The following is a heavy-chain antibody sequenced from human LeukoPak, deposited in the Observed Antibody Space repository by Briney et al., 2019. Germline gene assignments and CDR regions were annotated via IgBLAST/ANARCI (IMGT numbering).Heavy chain of an antibody. J-gene: IGHJ1*01. CDR3: TQGMNYDSSAYWHQH. V-gene: IGHV3-48*04. CDR2: ISNSGSIL. Sequence: GGSLRLSCAASGFTFSSYSMNWVRQAPGKRPEWASYISNSGSILYYADSVRGRFTISRDNAKNSLFLQMNSLGAEDTAVYYCTQGMNYDSSAYWHQHWGQGTLVTVSS. CDR1: GFTFSSYS. D-gene: IGHD3-22*01.